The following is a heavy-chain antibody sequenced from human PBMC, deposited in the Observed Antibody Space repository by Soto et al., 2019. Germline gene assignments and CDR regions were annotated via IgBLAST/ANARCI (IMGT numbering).Heavy chain of an antibody. J-gene: IGHJ4*02. CDR2: ISAYNGNT. CDR1: GYTFTSYG. V-gene: IGHV1-18*01. CDR3: ARGTTTRYFDY. Sequence: ASVKVSCKASGYTFTSYGISWVLRAPGQGLEWMGWISAYNGNTNYAQKFQGRVTMTRDTSTSTVYMELSSLRSEDTAVYYCARGTTTRYFDYWGQGTLVTVS. D-gene: IGHD1-26*01.